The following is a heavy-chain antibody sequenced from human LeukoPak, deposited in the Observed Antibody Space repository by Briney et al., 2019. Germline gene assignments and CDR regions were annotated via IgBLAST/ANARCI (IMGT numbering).Heavy chain of an antibody. V-gene: IGHV3-9*01. D-gene: IGHD5-18*01. J-gene: IGHJ4*02. CDR2: ISWNSGSI. CDR3: AKGFFGYSYGFDY. CDR1: GFTFDDYA. Sequence: GGSLRLSCAASGFTFDDYAMHWVRQAPGKGLEWVSGISWNSGSIGYADSVKGRFTISRDNAKNSLYLQMNSLRAEDTALYYCAKGFFGYSYGFDYWGQGTLVTVSS.